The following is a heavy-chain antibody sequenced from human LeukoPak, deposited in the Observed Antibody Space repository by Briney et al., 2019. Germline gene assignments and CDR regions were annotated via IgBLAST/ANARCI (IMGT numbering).Heavy chain of an antibody. CDR3: ARDAYYYDSSGYYYYYYGLDV. CDR1: GGSFSGYY. D-gene: IGHD3-22*01. Sequence: SETLSLTCAVYGGSFSGYYWSWIRQPPGKGLEWIGEINHSGSTNYNPSLKSRVTISVDTSKNQFSLQLSSVTAADTAVYYCARDAYYYDSSGYYYYYYGLDVWGQGTTVTVSS. CDR2: INHSGST. J-gene: IGHJ6*02. V-gene: IGHV4-34*01.